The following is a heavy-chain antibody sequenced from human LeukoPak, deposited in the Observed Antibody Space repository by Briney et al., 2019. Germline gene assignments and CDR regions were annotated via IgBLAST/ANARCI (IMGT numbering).Heavy chain of an antibody. V-gene: IGHV3-7*01. CDR2: IKQDGSEK. CDR3: ARAKWNFDY. D-gene: IGHD1-26*01. J-gene: IGHJ4*02. CDR1: GFIFSSYW. Sequence: GGSLRLSCAASGFIFSSYWMSWVRQAPGKGLEWVANIKQDGSEKYYVDSVKGRFTISRDNAKNSLYLQMNSLRAEDTAVYYCARAKWNFDYWGQGTLVTVSS.